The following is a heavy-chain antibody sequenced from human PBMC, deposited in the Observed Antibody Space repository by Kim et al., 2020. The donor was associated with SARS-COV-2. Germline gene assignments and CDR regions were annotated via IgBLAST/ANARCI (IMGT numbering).Heavy chain of an antibody. Sequence: SETLSLTCTVSGGSISSYYWSWIRQPAGKGLKWIGRIYPSGSTNYNPSLMSRVTMSVDTSKNQFSLKLSSVTAADTAVYYCARGGDSSNWLFDQWGQGTLVTVSS. V-gene: IGHV4-4*07. CDR1: GGSISSYY. D-gene: IGHD6-13*01. J-gene: IGHJ5*02. CDR3: ARGGDSSNWLFDQ. CDR2: IYPSGST.